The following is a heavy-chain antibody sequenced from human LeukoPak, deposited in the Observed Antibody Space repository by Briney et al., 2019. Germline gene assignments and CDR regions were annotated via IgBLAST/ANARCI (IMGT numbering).Heavy chain of an antibody. J-gene: IGHJ4*02. CDR2: IFPGDSDT. CDR1: GNSITTYW. Sequence: GESLKISCKASGNSITTYWIGWVRQKPGKGLEWMGLIFPGDSDTKYSPSFQGQVTISADKSISTAYLQWNSLKASDTAMYYCARRRDLYPGSYYPFDYWGQGTLVTVSS. D-gene: IGHD1-26*01. V-gene: IGHV5-51*01. CDR3: ARRRDLYPGSYYPFDY.